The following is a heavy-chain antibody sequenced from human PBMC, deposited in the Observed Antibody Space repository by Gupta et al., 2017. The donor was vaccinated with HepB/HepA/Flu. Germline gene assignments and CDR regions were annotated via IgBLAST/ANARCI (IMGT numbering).Heavy chain of an antibody. CDR2: ISYDGSNK. Sequence: QVQLVESGGGVVQPGRSLRLSCAASGFTFSSYGMHWVRQAPGKGLEWVAVISYDGSNKYYADAVKGRFTISRDNSKNTLYLQMNSMRAEDTAVYYCAKDRCSLLCYAQDYWGQGTLVTVSS. CDR3: AKDRCSLLCYAQDY. V-gene: IGHV3-30*18. CDR1: GFTFSSYG. D-gene: IGHD2-8*01. J-gene: IGHJ4*02.